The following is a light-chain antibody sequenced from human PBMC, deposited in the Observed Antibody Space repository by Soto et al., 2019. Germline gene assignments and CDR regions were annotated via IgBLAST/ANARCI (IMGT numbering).Light chain of an antibody. CDR1: QSISTW. V-gene: IGKV1-5*01. CDR2: DAS. J-gene: IGKJ1*01. Sequence: IQMTQSPSPLSASVGDRVTITCRASQSISTWLAWYQQKTGKAPRLLIYDASSLESGVPSRFSGSGSGTDFTLTISSLQPEDFATYYCLQDYNYPRTFCQGTKVDI. CDR3: LQDYNYPRT.